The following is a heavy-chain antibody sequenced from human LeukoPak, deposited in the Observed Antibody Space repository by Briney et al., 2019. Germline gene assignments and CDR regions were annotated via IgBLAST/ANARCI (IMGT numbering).Heavy chain of an antibody. Sequence: SVKVSCKASGGTFSSYAISWVRQPLDQGLEWMGRIILILGIANYAQKFQGRVTITADKSTSTAYMELSSLRSEDTAVYYCAGPRPGYFDYWGQGTLVTVSS. J-gene: IGHJ4*02. CDR3: AGPRPGYFDY. V-gene: IGHV1-69*04. D-gene: IGHD1-14*01. CDR2: IILILGIA. CDR1: GGTFSSYA.